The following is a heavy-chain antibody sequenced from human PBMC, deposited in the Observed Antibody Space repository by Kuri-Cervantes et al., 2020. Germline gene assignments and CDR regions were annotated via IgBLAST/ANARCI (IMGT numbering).Heavy chain of an antibody. CDR1: GGSISRGGYY. V-gene: IGHV4-31*02. Sequence: SQTLSLTCAVSGGSISRGGYYWSWIRQHPGKGLEWIGYIYYSGSTYYNPSLKSRVTISVDTSKNQFSLKLSPVTAADTAVYYCASQEGGFGELLGWGYYYGMDVWGQGTTVTVSS. J-gene: IGHJ6*02. CDR3: ASQEGGFGELLGWGYYYGMDV. D-gene: IGHD3-10*01. CDR2: IYYSGST.